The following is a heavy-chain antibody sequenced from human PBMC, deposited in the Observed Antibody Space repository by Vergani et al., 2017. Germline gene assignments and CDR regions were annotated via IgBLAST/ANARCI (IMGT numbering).Heavy chain of an antibody. CDR3: ARDAYYDSSGYYSYFDY. V-gene: IGHV3-21*01. J-gene: IGHJ4*02. D-gene: IGHD3-22*01. CDR1: GFTFSSYS. Sequence: VQLVESGGGLVKPGGSLRLSCAASGFTFSSYSMNWVRQAPGKGLEWVSSISSSSSYIYYADSVKGRFTISRDIAKNSLYLQMNSLRAEDTAVYYCARDAYYDSSGYYSYFDYWGQGTLVTVSS. CDR2: ISSSSSYI.